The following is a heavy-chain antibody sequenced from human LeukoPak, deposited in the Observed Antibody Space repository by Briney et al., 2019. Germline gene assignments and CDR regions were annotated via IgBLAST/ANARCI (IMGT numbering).Heavy chain of an antibody. V-gene: IGHV1-8*01. CDR2: MNSNSGNT. CDR3: ARGLTVRGNWFDP. CDR1: GYTFTSYD. D-gene: IGHD3-16*01. Sequence: ASVKVSCKASGYTFTSYDINWVRQATGQGLEWMGWMNSNSGNTGYAQKFQGRVTMTRNTSISTAYMELSSLRSEDTAVYYCARGLTVRGNWFDPWGQGTLVTVSS. J-gene: IGHJ5*02.